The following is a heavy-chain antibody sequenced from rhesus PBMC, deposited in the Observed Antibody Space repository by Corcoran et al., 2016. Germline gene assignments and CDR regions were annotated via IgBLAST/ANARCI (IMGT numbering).Heavy chain of an antibody. J-gene: IGHJ4*01. CDR2: ISWNSGTI. D-gene: IGHD2-2*01. CDR3: TRGPSLAYFDY. CDR1: GFTFDVYA. V-gene: IGHV3-134*01. Sequence: EVQLVESGGGLVQPGGSLRLSCAASGFTFDVYAMCWVRQAPGKGLEWVSRISWNSGTIYYADSVKGRFTISRDNGKNSLFLQMDRLRAEDTAVYYCTRGPSLAYFDYWGQGVLVTVSS.